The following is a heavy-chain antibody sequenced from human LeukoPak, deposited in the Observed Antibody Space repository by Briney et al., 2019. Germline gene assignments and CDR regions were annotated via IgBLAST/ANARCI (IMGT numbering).Heavy chain of an antibody. Sequence: PSETLSLTCTVSGGSISSGGYYWSWIRQPPGKGLEWIGYIYYSGSTYYNPSLKSRVTISVDTSKNQFSLKLSSVTAADTAVYYCARVWEYQHNWFDPWGQGTLVTVSS. CDR1: GGSISSGGYY. J-gene: IGHJ5*02. CDR2: IYYSGST. CDR3: ARVWEYQHNWFDP. D-gene: IGHD2-2*01. V-gene: IGHV4-30-4*08.